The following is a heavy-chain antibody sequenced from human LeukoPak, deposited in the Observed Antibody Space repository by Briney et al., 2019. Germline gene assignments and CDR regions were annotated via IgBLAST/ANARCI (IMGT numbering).Heavy chain of an antibody. CDR3: ARDICGYNYGCFDS. V-gene: IGHV4-4*07. Sequence: SETLSLTCTVSGGSISSYYWSWIRQPAGKGLEWIGRIYGSGSANYNPSLKSRVTISVDTSKNQFSLKLSSVTAADTAVYYCARDICGYNYGCFDSWGQGTLVTVSS. J-gene: IGHJ4*02. CDR2: IYGSGSA. CDR1: GGSISSYY. D-gene: IGHD5-18*01.